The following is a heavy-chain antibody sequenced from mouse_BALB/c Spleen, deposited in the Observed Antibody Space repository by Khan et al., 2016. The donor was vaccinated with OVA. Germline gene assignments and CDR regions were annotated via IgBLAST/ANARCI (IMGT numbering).Heavy chain of an antibody. Sequence: EVQLQESGPGLVKPSQSLSLTCTVTGYSITSDYAWNWIRQFPGNKLEWMGYISYSGSTSYNPSLKSRISITRDTSKNQFFLQLNSVTTEDTATYYCARFKGSSYMDYWGQGTSVTVSS. J-gene: IGHJ4*01. CDR1: GYSITSDYA. V-gene: IGHV3-2*02. CDR2: ISYSGST. CDR3: ARFKGSSYMDY. D-gene: IGHD1-1*01.